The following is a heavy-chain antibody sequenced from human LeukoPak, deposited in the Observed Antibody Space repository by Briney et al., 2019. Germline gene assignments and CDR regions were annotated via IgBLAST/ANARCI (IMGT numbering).Heavy chain of an antibody. J-gene: IGHJ4*02. V-gene: IGHV4-34*01. CDR2: INHSGST. Sequence: SETLSLTCTVSGGSITGYYWSWIRQPPWKGLEWIGEINHSGSTNYNPSLKSRVTISVDTSKNQFSLKLSSVTAADTAVYYCARQRGYSYGTRFDYWGQGTLVTVSS. CDR1: GGSITGYY. D-gene: IGHD5-18*01. CDR3: ARQRGYSYGTRFDY.